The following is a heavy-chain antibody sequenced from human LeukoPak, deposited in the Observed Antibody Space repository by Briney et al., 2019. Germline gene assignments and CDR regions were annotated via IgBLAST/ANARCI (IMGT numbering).Heavy chain of an antibody. Sequence: ASVKVSCKASGYPFTSYDINWVRQATGQGLEWMGWMNPNSGNTGYAQKFQGRVTFSRNTSITTAYMELSGLRSEDTAVYYCVRSGPAASNYYYYMDVWGKGTTVTVSS. V-gene: IGHV1-8*03. CDR3: VRSGPAASNYYYYMDV. CDR1: GYPFTSYD. J-gene: IGHJ6*03. CDR2: MNPNSGNT. D-gene: IGHD6-13*01.